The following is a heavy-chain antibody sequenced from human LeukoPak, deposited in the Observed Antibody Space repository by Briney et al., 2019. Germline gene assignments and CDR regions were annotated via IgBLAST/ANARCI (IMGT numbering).Heavy chain of an antibody. J-gene: IGHJ4*02. Sequence: GGSLRLSCAVSGITLSNYGMSWVRLAPGKGLEWVAGISGSGGRTNYADSVKGRFTISRDNVKNSLYLQMNTLRVGDTAVYYCVRDDATWGQGTLVDVSS. CDR3: VRDDAT. D-gene: IGHD2-2*01. CDR1: GITLSNYG. CDR2: ISGSGGRT. V-gene: IGHV3-23*01.